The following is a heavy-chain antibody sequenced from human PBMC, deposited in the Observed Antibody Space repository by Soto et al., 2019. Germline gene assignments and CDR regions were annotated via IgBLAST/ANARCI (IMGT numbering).Heavy chain of an antibody. J-gene: IGHJ4*02. D-gene: IGHD2-2*01. CDR3: ARDCPYRSTSCYPSFDY. CDR1: GYTFTSYG. V-gene: IGHV1-18*01. CDR2: ISAYNGNT. Sequence: ASVKVSCKASGYTFTSYGISWVRQAPGQGLEWMGWISAYNGNTNYAQKLQGRVTMTTDTSTSTAYMELRSLRSDDTAMYYCARDCPYRSTSCYPSFDYWGQGTLVTVSS.